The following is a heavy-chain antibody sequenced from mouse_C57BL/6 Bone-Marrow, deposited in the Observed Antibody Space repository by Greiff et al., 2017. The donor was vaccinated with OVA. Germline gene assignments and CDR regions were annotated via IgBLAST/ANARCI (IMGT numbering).Heavy chain of an antibody. CDR2: IWWDDDK. J-gene: IGHJ2*01. D-gene: IGHD1-1*01. V-gene: IGHV8-8*01. CDR1: GFSLSTFGMG. CDR3: ARIDSYGSSYFDY. Sequence: QVTLKESGPGILQPSQTLSLTCSFSGFSLSTFGMGVGWIRQPSGKGLEWLAHIWWDDDKYYNPALKSRLTISKDTPKNQVFLKIANVDTAETATYYCARIDSYGSSYFDYWGQGTTLTVSS.